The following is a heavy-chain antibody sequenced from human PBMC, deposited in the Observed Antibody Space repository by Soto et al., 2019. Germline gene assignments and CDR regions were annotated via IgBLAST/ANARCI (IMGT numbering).Heavy chain of an antibody. D-gene: IGHD1-26*01. CDR1: GGSISSSSYY. V-gene: IGHV4-39*07. Sequence: SETLSLTCTVSGGSISSSSYYWGWIRQPPGKGLEWIGSIYFSGSTYYNSSLKSRVTISVDTSKNQFSLKLSSVTAADTAVYYCARGGSYRFDDWGQGTLVTVSS. J-gene: IGHJ4*02. CDR2: IYFSGST. CDR3: ARGGSYRFDD.